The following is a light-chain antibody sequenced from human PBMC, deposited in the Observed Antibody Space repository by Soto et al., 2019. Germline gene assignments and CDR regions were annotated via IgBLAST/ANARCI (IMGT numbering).Light chain of an antibody. CDR3: QQSYSTPST. CDR2: AAS. CDR1: QSISSD. Sequence: DIQMTQSPSSLYASVGDRVTITCRASQSISSDLNWYQQKPGKAPKLLIDAASSLQSGVPSRFSGSGSETDFTLTISSMQPEDVANYYCQQSYSTPSTFGQGTKLEIK. V-gene: IGKV1-39*01. J-gene: IGKJ2*01.